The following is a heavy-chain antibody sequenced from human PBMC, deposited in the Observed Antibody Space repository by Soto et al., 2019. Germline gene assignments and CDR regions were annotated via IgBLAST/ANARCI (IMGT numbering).Heavy chain of an antibody. CDR1: GFTFSSYA. CDR3: AREGGPPGSSSWYWFDP. J-gene: IGHJ5*02. V-gene: IGHV3-21*01. Sequence: PGGSLRLSCAASGFTFSSYAMSWVRQAPGKGLEWVSSISSSSSYIYYADSVKGRFTISRDNAKNSLYLQMNSLRAEDTAVYYCAREGGPPGSSSWYWFDPWGQGTLVTVSS. D-gene: IGHD6-13*01. CDR2: ISSSSSYI.